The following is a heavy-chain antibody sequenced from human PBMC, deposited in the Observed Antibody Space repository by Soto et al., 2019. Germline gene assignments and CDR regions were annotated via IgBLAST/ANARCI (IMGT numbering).Heavy chain of an antibody. CDR2: IYSGGST. D-gene: IGHD2-2*01. CDR1: GFTVSSNY. V-gene: IGHV3-53*01. CDR3: ASTGTHCSSTSCYPGNYGMDV. Sequence: LRLSCAASGFTVSSNYMSWVRQAPGKGLEWVSVIYSGGSTYYADSVKGRFTISRDNSKNTLYLQMNSLRAEDTAVYYCASTGTHCSSTSCYPGNYGMDVWGQGTTVTVS. J-gene: IGHJ6*02.